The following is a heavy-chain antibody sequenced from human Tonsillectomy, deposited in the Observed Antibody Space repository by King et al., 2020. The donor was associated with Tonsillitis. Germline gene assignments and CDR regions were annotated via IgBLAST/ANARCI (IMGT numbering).Heavy chain of an antibody. J-gene: IGHJ3*02. CDR2: IYYSGST. CDR3: ARVHNYYYDRRGDAFDN. CDR1: GGSISSGGYS. V-gene: IGHV4-30-4*07. D-gene: IGHD3-22*01. Sequence: QLQESGPGLVKPSQTLSLTCAVSGGSISSGGYSWSWIRQPPGKGLECIGYIYYSGSTYSNPSLKSRVTISVDTSKNQFSRKLSSVTAADTAVYYCARVHNYYYDRRGDAFDNW.